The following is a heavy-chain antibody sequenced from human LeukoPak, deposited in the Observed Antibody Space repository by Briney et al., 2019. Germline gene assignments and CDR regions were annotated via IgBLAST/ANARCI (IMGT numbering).Heavy chain of an antibody. Sequence: NHLETLSLTCTLSIGRIRSYSWRWFRQPPGKGREWSGYSYYCASTTYTPSLKGRVTISVDTSQNEFSLKLTSVTAEDTAVHYCASGSVPDYFDYWGQGTLVTVSS. D-gene: IGHD2-8*02. J-gene: IGHJ4*02. CDR3: ASGSVPDYFDY. CDR2: SYYCAST. V-gene: IGHV4-59*01. CDR1: IGRIRSYS.